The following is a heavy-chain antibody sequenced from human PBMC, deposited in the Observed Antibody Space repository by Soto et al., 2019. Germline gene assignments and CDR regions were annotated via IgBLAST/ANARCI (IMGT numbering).Heavy chain of an antibody. Sequence: ASVKVSCKASGYTFTSYAMHWVRQAPGQRLEWLGGIMPIFRAPDYAQKFQGRVTITADEFTRTAYMEMNSLRSEDTAGYYCASWLKGPNIGNYYYGMDVGGQGTTVTVS. CDR2: IMPIFRAP. V-gene: IGHV1-69*13. J-gene: IGHJ6*02. D-gene: IGHD2-8*01. CDR3: ASWLKGPNIGNYYYGMDV. CDR1: GYTFTSYA.